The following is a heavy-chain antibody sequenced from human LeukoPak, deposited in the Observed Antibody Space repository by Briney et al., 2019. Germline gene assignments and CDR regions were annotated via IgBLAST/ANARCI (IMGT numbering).Heavy chain of an antibody. CDR3: ARFNSGSYQHYFDY. V-gene: IGHV4-61*02. J-gene: IGHJ4*02. Sequence: PSETLSLTCTVSGGSISSGSYYWSWIRQPAGKGLEWIGRIYTSGSTNYNPSLKSRVTISVDTSKNQFSLQLNSVTAADTAMYYCARFNSGSYQHYFDYWGQGTLVTVSS. CDR1: GGSISSGSYY. D-gene: IGHD1-26*01. CDR2: IYTSGST.